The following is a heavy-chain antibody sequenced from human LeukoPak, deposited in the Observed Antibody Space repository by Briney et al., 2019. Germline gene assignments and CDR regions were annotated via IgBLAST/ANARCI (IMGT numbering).Heavy chain of an antibody. CDR1: GFIFSSLA. CDR2: INAVDANT. CDR3: AKQFLGAN. V-gene: IGHV3-23*01. Sequence: GGSLRLSCAASGFIFSSLAMTWVRQAPGKGLEWVPTINAVDANTYYADSVKGRFTVSRDNSRNTLYLQVNSLRAEDTAVYYCAKQFLGANWGQGTLVIVSS. J-gene: IGHJ4*02. D-gene: IGHD4/OR15-4a*01.